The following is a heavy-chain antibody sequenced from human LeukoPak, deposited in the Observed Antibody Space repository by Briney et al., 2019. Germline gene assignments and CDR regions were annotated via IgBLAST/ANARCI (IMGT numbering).Heavy chain of an antibody. V-gene: IGHV1-69*04. CDR3: ARSYGSGSYYNAWYYGMDV. D-gene: IGHD3-10*01. Sequence: ASVKVSCKASGGTFSSYAISWVRQAPGQGLEWMGGIIPILGIANDAQKFQGRVTITADKSTSTAYMELSSLRSEDTAVYYCARSYGSGSYYNAWYYGMDVWGQGTTVTVSS. CDR1: GGTFSSYA. J-gene: IGHJ6*02. CDR2: IIPILGIA.